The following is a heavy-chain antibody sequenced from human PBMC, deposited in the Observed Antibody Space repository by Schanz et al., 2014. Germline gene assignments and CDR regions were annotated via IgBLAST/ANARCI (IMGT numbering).Heavy chain of an antibody. Sequence: QVQLQESGPGLVKPSGTLSLTCAVSGGSISNANWWSWVRHPPGKGLQWIGEVYHSGGTNYNPSLKSRVTISLDVSKNQFSLRLTSVTAADTAVYYCARSVGMVRRYFDSWGQGNLVTVSS. CDR1: GGSISNANW. D-gene: IGHD5-18*01. CDR3: ARSVGMVRRYFDS. V-gene: IGHV4-4*02. CDR2: VYHSGGT. J-gene: IGHJ4*02.